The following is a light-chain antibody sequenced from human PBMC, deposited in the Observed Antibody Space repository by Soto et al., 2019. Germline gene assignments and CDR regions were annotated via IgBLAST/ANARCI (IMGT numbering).Light chain of an antibody. J-gene: IGKJ4*01. V-gene: IGKV2-28*01. CDR2: LAS. CDR3: KQALQNPLT. CDR1: QSLLHSNGNNY. Sequence: DIVLTQSPLSLSVTPGEPASISFRSSQSLLHSNGNNYLEWYLQKPGQSPQVLIYLASTRASGVPDRFSGSGSGTDFTLKISRVEAEDVGVYYCKQALQNPLTFGGGTKVEIK.